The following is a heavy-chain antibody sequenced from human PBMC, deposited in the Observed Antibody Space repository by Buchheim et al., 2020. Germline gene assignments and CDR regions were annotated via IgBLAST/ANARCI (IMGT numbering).Heavy chain of an antibody. V-gene: IGHV4-34*01. CDR1: GGSFSGYY. CDR3: ARGDDYGGNSMAY. CDR2: ISLGGNT. Sequence: QVQLQQWGAGLLKPSETLSLTCAVYGGSFSGYYWGWIRQPPGKGLEWIGEISLGGNTNYNPSLKSRVTVSVDTSKQQFSLKMSSVTAADTAVYYCARGDDYGGNSMAYWGQGTL. J-gene: IGHJ4*02. D-gene: IGHD4-23*01.